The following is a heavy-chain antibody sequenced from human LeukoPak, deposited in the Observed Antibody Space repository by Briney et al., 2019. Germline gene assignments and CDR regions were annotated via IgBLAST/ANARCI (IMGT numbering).Heavy chain of an antibody. J-gene: IGHJ4*02. CDR3: ANGVGIFSVGRD. D-gene: IGHD2-15*01. CDR2: ISWNSGSI. V-gene: IGHV3-9*01. Sequence: GGSLRLSCAASGFTFDDYAMHWVRQAPGKGLEWVSGISWNSGSIGYADSVKGRFTISRVNAKNSLYLQMNSLRAEDTALYYCANGVGIFSVGRDWGQGTLVTVSS. CDR1: GFTFDDYA.